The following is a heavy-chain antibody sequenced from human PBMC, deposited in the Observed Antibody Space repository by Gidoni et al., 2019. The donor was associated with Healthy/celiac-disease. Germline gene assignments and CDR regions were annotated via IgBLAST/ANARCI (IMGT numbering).Heavy chain of an antibody. D-gene: IGHD3-22*01. CDR2: ISAYNGNT. J-gene: IGHJ4*02. V-gene: IGHV1-18*04. Sequence: ASGYTFTSYGISWVRQAPGQGLEWMGWISAYNGNTNYAQKLQGRVTMTTDTSTSTAYMELRSLRSDDTAVYYCARGSPHQSSGYPIDYWGQGTLVTVSS. CDR3: ARGSPHQSSGYPIDY. CDR1: GYTFTSYG.